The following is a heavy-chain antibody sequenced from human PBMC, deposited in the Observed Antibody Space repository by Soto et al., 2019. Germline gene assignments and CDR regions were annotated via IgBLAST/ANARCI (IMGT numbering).Heavy chain of an antibody. D-gene: IGHD6-13*01. CDR3: VRPYYSSSWFPFDR. CDR2: IDSGDGTT. CDR1: GFDFGDYY. Sequence: GGSLRLSCTGSGFDFGDYYMSWIRQAPGKGLEWVSYIDSGDGTTYYTDSVKGRFTISRDDAKKTVYLQMSSLRVEDTALYYCVRPYYSSSWFPFDRWGQGTLVTVSS. J-gene: IGHJ4*02. V-gene: IGHV3-11*01.